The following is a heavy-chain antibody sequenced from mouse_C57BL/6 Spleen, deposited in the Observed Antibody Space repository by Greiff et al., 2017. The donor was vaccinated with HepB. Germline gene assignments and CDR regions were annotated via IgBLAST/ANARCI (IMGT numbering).Heavy chain of an antibody. CDR3: ARLVGIRAFDY. V-gene: IGHV1-7*01. D-gene: IGHD3-3*01. CDR1: GYTFTSFW. J-gene: IGHJ2*01. CDR2: INPSSGYT. Sequence: VLLQQSGAELAKPGASVKLSCKASGYTFTSFWMHWGKQRPGQGPEWIGYINPSSGYTKYHPQFKDKATLTADKSASTAYMQLSSLTYEDSAVYYCARLVGIRAFDYWGQGTTLTVSS.